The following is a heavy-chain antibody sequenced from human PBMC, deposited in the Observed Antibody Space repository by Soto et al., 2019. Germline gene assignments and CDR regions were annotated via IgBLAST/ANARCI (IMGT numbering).Heavy chain of an antibody. Sequence: EVQLLESGGGLVQPGRSLRLSCAASGFTFSNYDMSWVRQAPGKGLEWVSAVSESGRSTYYADSVKGRFTISRDNSKNTLYLQMNSLRAEDTAVYFCAKDRRGVMDVWGQGTTVTVSS. J-gene: IGHJ6*02. CDR1: GFTFSNYD. CDR3: AKDRRGVMDV. CDR2: VSESGRST. V-gene: IGHV3-23*01. D-gene: IGHD3-10*01.